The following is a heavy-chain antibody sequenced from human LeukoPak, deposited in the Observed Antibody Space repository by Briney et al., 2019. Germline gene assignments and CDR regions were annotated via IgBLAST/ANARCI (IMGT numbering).Heavy chain of an antibody. D-gene: IGHD6-13*01. Sequence: GASVKVSCKASGYTFTDYYIHWVRQAPGQGLEWMGWINPHSGGTNYAQKFQGRVTMTRDTSISTAYMELSRLRSDDTAVYYCARTTEAHSWQTRYYSYYMDVWGKGTTVTVSS. CDR3: ARTTEAHSWQTRYYSYYMDV. V-gene: IGHV1-2*02. CDR1: GYTFTDYY. CDR2: INPHSGGT. J-gene: IGHJ6*03.